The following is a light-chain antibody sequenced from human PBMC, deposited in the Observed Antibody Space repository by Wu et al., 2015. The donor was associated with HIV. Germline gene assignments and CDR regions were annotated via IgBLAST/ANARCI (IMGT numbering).Light chain of an antibody. J-gene: IGKJ5*01. CDR2: GAS. CDR3: QQYGRSPPVT. V-gene: IGKV3-20*01. Sequence: EIVLTQSPGTLSLAPGERATLSCRASQSVSSSFLAWYQQKPGQAPRPLIYGASSRATGIPDRFSGSGSGTDFTLTISRVEPEDFAVYYCQQYGRSPPVTFGQGTRLEIK. CDR1: QSVSSSF.